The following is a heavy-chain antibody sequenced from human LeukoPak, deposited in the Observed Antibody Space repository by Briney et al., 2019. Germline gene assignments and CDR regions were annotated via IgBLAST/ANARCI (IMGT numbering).Heavy chain of an antibody. V-gene: IGHV1-69*13. D-gene: IGHD2-2*01. Sequence: SVKVSCKASGGTFSSYAISWVRQAPGQGLEWMGGIIPIFGTANYAQKFQGRVTITADESTSTAYMELSSLRSEDTAVYYCARDLEHCRIICSNSAYWGQGTLVTVSS. J-gene: IGHJ4*02. CDR3: ARDLEHCRIICSNSAY. CDR2: IIPIFGTA. CDR1: GGTFSSYA.